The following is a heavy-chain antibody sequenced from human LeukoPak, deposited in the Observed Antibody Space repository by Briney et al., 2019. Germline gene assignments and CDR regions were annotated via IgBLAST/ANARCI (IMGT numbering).Heavy chain of an antibody. CDR3: ARNFPGRTEDV. J-gene: IGHJ6*04. CDR2: TYDTTT. D-gene: IGHD1-14*01. V-gene: IGHV4-59*01. CDR1: GGSMSTYF. Sequence: SEALSLTCTVSGGSMSTYFWTWVRQSPGKGLEWVGYTYDTTTTYNPSLKGRVTISADTSQNQFSLKVTSVTAADTAVYYCARNFPGRTEDVWGKGTTVIVSS.